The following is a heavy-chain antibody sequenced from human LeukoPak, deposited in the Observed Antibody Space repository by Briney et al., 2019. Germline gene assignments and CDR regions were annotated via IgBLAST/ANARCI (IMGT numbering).Heavy chain of an antibody. CDR2: INTNIGNP. V-gene: IGHV7-4-1*02. Sequence: ASVKVSCKASGYTFTTYAMSWVRQAPGQGLEWMGWINTNIGNPTYAQGFTGRFVFSLDTSVSTAYLQITSLKAEDTAVYYCARVVSSLSIAAPYWGQGTLVTVSS. CDR1: GYTFTTYA. J-gene: IGHJ4*02. D-gene: IGHD6-6*01. CDR3: ARVVSSLSIAAPY.